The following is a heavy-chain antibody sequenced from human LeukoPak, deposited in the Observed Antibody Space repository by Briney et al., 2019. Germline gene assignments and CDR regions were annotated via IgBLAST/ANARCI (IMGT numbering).Heavy chain of an antibody. D-gene: IGHD5-18*01. J-gene: IGHJ4*02. Sequence: PGGSLRLSCAASGFTFSSYAMHWVRQAPGKGLEYVSAISSNGGSTYYANSVKGRFTISRDNSKNTLYLQMGSLRAKDMAVYYCARFYTSTGFDYWGQGTLVTVSS. CDR2: ISSNGGST. CDR1: GFTFSSYA. V-gene: IGHV3-64*01. CDR3: ARFYTSTGFDY.